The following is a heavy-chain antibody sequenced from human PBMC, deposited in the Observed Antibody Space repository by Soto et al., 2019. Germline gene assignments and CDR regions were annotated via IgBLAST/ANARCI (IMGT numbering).Heavy chain of an antibody. D-gene: IGHD3-22*01. CDR2: IIPLFDTA. Sequence: GASVKVSCKTSGGSFSSYGINWVRQAPGQGLEWMGGIIPLFDTANYAQKFQGRLTISADESTSTAYMELSSLRSEDTAVYYCARVQQDTYYYDSSGGYYFDYWGQGTLVTVSS. CDR1: GGSFSSYG. CDR3: ARVQQDTYYYDSSGGYYFDY. V-gene: IGHV1-69*13. J-gene: IGHJ4*02.